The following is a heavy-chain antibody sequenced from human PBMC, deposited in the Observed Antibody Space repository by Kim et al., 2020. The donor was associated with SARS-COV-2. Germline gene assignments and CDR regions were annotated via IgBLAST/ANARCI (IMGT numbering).Heavy chain of an antibody. J-gene: IGHJ4*02. Sequence: GGSLRLSCSASGFTFSDYAIHWVRRAPGMGLQYVSATTRDGDGSFYADSVKDRFSIFRDNAKNTLFLQKSGLRIEDTAIYYCVRYGRNYWAVHRGKGTLVSVS. D-gene: IGHD1-7*01. CDR1: GFTFSDYA. CDR2: TTRDGDGS. V-gene: IGHV3-64D*06. CDR3: VRYGRNYWAVH.